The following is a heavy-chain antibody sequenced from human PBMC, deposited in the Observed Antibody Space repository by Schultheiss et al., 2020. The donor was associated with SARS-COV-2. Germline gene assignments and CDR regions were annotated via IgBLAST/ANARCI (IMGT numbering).Heavy chain of an antibody. CDR2: IYYSGST. CDR1: GGSISSYY. CDR3: ARGSRIGIVGPADS. J-gene: IGHJ4*02. V-gene: IGHV4-59*04. Sequence: SETLSLTCTVSGGSISSYYWSWIRQPPGKGLEWIGSIYYSGSTYYNPSLKSRVTMSLDTSKSQVSLNLNSVTAADAAVYYCARGSRIGIVGPADSWGQGTVVTVSS. D-gene: IGHD1-26*01.